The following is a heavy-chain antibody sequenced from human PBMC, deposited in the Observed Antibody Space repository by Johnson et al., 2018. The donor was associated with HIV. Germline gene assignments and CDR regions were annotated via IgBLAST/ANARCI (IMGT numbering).Heavy chain of an antibody. V-gene: IGHV3-7*05. Sequence: VQLVESGGGLVQPGGSLRLSCAASGFTFSSYWMSCVRQAPGKGLEWVANIKQDGSEKYYVDSVMGRFTISRDNAKNSLYLQMNSLRAEDTAVYYCARSYPGSASVYRDAFDIWGQGTMVTVSS. CDR3: ARSYPGSASVYRDAFDI. D-gene: IGHD4-11*01. CDR1: GFTFSSYW. CDR2: IKQDGSEK. J-gene: IGHJ3*02.